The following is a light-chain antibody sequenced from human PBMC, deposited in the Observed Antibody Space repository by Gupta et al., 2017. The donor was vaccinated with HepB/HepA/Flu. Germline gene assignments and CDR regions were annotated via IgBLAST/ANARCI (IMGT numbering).Light chain of an antibody. J-gene: IGKJ4*01. CDR3: QQRSNGPLT. CDR2: DPS. Sequence: ELVLTQSPATLSLSPGERATLSCRASQSDSSLVAGYKQQAGQAPRRLIADPSNRAAGVPGRRSSRWSGADSPLTSRMLAAEDGAVDYCQQRSNGPLTCGGGTKVEIK. V-gene: IGKV3-11*01. CDR1: QSDSSL.